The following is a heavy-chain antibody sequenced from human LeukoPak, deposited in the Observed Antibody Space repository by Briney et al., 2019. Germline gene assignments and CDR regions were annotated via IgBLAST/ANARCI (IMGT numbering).Heavy chain of an antibody. J-gene: IGHJ4*02. CDR3: ARASSYGGNSRPFDY. Sequence: SVKVSCKASGGTFSSYAISWVRQAPGQGLEWMGGIIPIFGTANYAQKFQGRVTITADKSTSTAYMELSSLRSEDTAVYYCARASSYGGNSRPFDYWGQGTLVTVSS. CDR1: GGTFSSYA. D-gene: IGHD4-23*01. CDR2: IIPIFGTA. V-gene: IGHV1-69*06.